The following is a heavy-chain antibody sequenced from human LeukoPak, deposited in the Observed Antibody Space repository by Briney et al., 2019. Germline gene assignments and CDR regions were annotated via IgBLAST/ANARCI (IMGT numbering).Heavy chain of an antibody. V-gene: IGHV5-10-1*01. CDR1: GYSFTSYW. CDR3: ARPRPYYDIHDAFDI. J-gene: IGHJ3*02. D-gene: IGHD3-9*01. CDR2: IDPSDSYT. Sequence: GESLKISCKGSGYSFTSYWISWVRQMPGKGLEWMGRIDPSDSYTNYSPSFQGHVTISADKSISTAYLQWSSLKASDTAMYYCARPRPYYDIHDAFDIWGQGTMVTVSS.